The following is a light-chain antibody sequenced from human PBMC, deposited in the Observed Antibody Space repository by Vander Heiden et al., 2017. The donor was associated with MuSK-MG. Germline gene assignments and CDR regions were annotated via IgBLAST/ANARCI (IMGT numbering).Light chain of an antibody. CDR2: AAS. V-gene: IGKV1-39*01. J-gene: IGKJ3*01. CDR3: QQSDSAPPT. Sequence: DIQMTQAPSSLSASVGDRVTITCRASQSISTYLNWYQQKPGKAPELLIYAASGLQSGVPSRFSGSGSGTDFTLTISRLQREDFATYYCQQSDSAPPTFGHGTKVDIK. CDR1: QSISTY.